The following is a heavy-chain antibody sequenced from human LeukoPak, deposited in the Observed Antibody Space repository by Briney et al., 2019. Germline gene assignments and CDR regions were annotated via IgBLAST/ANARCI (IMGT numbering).Heavy chain of an antibody. D-gene: IGHD2-2*01. CDR2: IWYDGSDK. CDR3: ARDRSSTNMDV. CDR1: GFTSRNHG. V-gene: IGHV3-33*01. J-gene: IGHJ6*02. Sequence: GGSLRLSCAASGFTSRNHGMHWVRQAPGKGLEWVAVIWYDGSDKYYADSVKGRFTISRDNSKNTLYLQMNSLRAEDTAVYYCARDRSSTNMDVWGQGTTVTVSS.